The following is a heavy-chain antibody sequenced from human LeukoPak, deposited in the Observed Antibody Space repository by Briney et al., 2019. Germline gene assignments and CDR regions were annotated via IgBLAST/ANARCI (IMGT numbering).Heavy chain of an antibody. V-gene: IGHV4-59*01. D-gene: IGHD3-3*01. Sequence: SETLSLTCTVSGGSISSYFWSWIRQPPGQGQERIGYIYYNGNTNYNPSLKSRVTISVDTSKNQFSLKLSSVTAADTAVYYCARQGITIFGALDYWGRGTLVTVSS. CDR1: GGSISSYF. CDR2: IYYNGNT. CDR3: ARQGITIFGALDY. J-gene: IGHJ4*02.